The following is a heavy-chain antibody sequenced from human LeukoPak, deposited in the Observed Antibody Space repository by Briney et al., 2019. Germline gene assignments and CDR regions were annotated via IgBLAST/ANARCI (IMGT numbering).Heavy chain of an antibody. CDR3: ARDLTVTNWFDP. J-gene: IGHJ5*02. CDR2: INSDGSGT. V-gene: IGHV3-74*01. D-gene: IGHD4-17*01. Sequence: GGSLRLSCAASGFTFNNYWMHWVRQAPGKGLVWVSHINSDGSGTSYADSVKGRFTISRDNAKNTLYLQMNSLRAEDTAVYYCARDLTVTNWFDPWGQGTLVTVSS. CDR1: GFTFNNYW.